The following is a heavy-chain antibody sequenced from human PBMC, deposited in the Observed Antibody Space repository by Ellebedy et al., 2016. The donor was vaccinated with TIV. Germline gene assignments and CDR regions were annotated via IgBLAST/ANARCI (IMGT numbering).Heavy chain of an antibody. Sequence: ASVKVSCXASGGTFSSYAMHWVRQAPGQRLEWMGWINAGNGNTKYSQKFQGRVTITRDTSASTAYMELSSLRSEDTAVYYCARCNVPAAHDYYYGMDVWGQGTTVTVSS. D-gene: IGHD2-2*01. V-gene: IGHV1-3*01. CDR2: INAGNGNT. CDR3: ARCNVPAAHDYYYGMDV. J-gene: IGHJ6*02. CDR1: GGTFSSYA.